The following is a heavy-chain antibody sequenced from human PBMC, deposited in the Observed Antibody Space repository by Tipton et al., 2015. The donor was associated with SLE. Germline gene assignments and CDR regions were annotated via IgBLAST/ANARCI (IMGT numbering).Heavy chain of an antibody. V-gene: IGHV4-39*07. CDR3: ARLREGYYSYSDMDV. CDR1: GGSISETIYY. Sequence: LRLSCTVSGGSISETIYYWGWIRQPPGKGLEWIGSIYYDGMTYPNPSLKSRVTMSVDTSKNQFSLNLRSVTAADMAVYYCARLREGYYSYSDMDVWGQGPTVTVSS. J-gene: IGHJ6*02. D-gene: IGHD1-26*01. CDR2: IYYDGMT.